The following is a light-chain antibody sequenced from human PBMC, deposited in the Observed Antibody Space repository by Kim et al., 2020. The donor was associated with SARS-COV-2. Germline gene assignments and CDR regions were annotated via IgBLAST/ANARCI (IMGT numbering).Light chain of an antibody. Sequence: DIQMTQSPSSLSASVGDRVTITCQASQDISNYLNWYQQKPGKAPKLLIYDASNLETGVPSRFSGSGSGTDFTFTISSLQPEDIATYYCQQYDNLPPYRFGQGTKLEI. CDR2: DAS. J-gene: IGKJ2*03. CDR1: QDISNY. V-gene: IGKV1-33*01. CDR3: QQYDNLPPYR.